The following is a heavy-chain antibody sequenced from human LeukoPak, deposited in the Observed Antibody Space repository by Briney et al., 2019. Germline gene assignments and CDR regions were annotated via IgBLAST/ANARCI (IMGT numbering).Heavy chain of an antibody. Sequence: GGSLRLSCAASGFTFSSYTMNSVRQAPGKGLEWVSSISSSSSYIYYADSVKGRFTISRDNSKNTLYLQMNSLRAEDTAVYYCAKQSGVGASDYWGQGTLVTVSS. J-gene: IGHJ4*02. CDR2: ISSSSSYI. D-gene: IGHD1-26*01. CDR3: AKQSGVGASDY. CDR1: GFTFSSYT. V-gene: IGHV3-21*04.